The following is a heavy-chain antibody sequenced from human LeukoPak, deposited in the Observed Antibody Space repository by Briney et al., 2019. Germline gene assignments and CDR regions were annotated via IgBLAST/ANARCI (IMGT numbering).Heavy chain of an antibody. J-gene: IGHJ4*02. CDR2: IDPEDGGT. Sequence: ASVKVSCKVSGYTLTELSMHWVRQAPGKGVEWMGGIDPEDGGTNYEQKFQGRVTMTEDTSTYTAYMELSSLRSEDTAVYSCATAEYYDFWSVYFYFDYWGQGTLVTVSS. D-gene: IGHD3-3*01. CDR3: ATAEYYDFWSVYFYFDY. V-gene: IGHV1-24*01. CDR1: GYTLTELS.